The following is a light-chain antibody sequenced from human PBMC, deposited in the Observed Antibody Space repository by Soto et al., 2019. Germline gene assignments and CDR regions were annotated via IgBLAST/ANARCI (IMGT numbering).Light chain of an antibody. CDR1: QSVSSNY. Sequence: ETVLTQSPGTLSLSPGERATLSCRASQSVSSNYLAWYQQKPGQAPRLLIYGASTRATGIPDRFSGSGSGADVTLNISRLEPEDFAVYFCQQYGSASYAFGQGTKLEIQ. CDR3: QQYGSASYA. V-gene: IGKV3-20*01. CDR2: GAS. J-gene: IGKJ2*01.